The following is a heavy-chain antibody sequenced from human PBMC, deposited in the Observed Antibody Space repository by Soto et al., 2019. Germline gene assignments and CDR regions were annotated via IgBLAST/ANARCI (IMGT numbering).Heavy chain of an antibody. D-gene: IGHD5-12*01. CDR1: GFTFSSYA. J-gene: IGHJ6*03. CDR2: ISGSGGST. V-gene: IGHV3-23*01. CDR3: AKHPGTYSGYDPYYYYYYMDV. Sequence: GGSLRLSCAASGFTFSSYAMSWVRQAPGKGLEWVSAISGSGGSTYYADSVKGRFTISRDNSKNTLYLQMNSLRAEDTAVYYCAKHPGTYSGYDPYYYYYYMDVWGKGTTVTVSS.